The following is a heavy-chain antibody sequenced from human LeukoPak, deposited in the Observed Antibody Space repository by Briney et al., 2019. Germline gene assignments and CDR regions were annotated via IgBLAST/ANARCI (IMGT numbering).Heavy chain of an antibody. CDR1: GGSISSYY. D-gene: IGHD6-6*01. J-gene: IGHJ4*02. Sequence: SETLSLTCTVSGGSISSYYWSWIRQPPGKGLEWIGYIYYSGSTNYNPSLKSRVTISVDTSRNQFSLKLSSVTAADTAVYYCARDLYSSSSGFDYWGQGTLVTVSS. CDR3: ARDLYSSSSGFDY. CDR2: IYYSGST. V-gene: IGHV4-59*01.